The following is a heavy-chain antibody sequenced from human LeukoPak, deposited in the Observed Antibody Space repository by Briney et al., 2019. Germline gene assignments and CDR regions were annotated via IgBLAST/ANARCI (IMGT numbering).Heavy chain of an antibody. CDR2: IYYSGSI. V-gene: IGHV4-59*01. J-gene: IGHJ4*02. D-gene: IGHD1-14*01. CDR1: GGSIRSYY. CDR3: ARSLGITSLDY. Sequence: SETLSLTCSVFGGSIRSYYWNWIRQSPGKGLEWIGYIYYSGSINYNPSFKSRVTMSVDTSKNQFSLKLHSVTAADTAMYYCARSLGITSLDYWGQGMLVTVSS.